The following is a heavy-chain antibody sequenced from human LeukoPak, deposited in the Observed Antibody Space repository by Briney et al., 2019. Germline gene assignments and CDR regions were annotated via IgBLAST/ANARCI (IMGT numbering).Heavy chain of an antibody. CDR1: GYTFTSYY. D-gene: IGHD5-18*01. J-gene: IGHJ3*02. Sequence: ASVKVSCKASGYTFTSYYMHWVRQAPGQGLEWMGGIIPIFGTANYAQKFQGRVTITADESTSTAYMELSSLRSEDTAVYYCAIDTAMVTAFDIWGQGTMVTVSS. CDR2: IIPIFGTA. V-gene: IGHV1-69*13. CDR3: AIDTAMVTAFDI.